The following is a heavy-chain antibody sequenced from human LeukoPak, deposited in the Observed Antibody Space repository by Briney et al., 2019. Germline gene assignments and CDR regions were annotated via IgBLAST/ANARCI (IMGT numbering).Heavy chain of an antibody. V-gene: IGHV3-53*04. CDR1: GFTVSSNY. J-gene: IGHJ6*02. Sequence: GGSLRLSCAASGFTVSSNYMSWVRQAPGKGLEWVSVIYSGGSTYYADSVKGRFTISRHNSKNTLYLQMNSLRAEDTAVYYSAGPGDPHANYYYGMDVWGQGTTVTVSS. CDR2: IYSGGST. D-gene: IGHD2-21*01. CDR3: AGPGDPHANYYYGMDV.